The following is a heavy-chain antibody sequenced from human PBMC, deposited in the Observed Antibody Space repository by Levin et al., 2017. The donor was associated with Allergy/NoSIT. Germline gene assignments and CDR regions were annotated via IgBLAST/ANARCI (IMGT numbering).Heavy chain of an antibody. J-gene: IGHJ4*02. D-gene: IGHD1-14*01. CDR2: IYWDDAE. CDR1: GFSLSTTKMG. Sequence: KVSGPTLVKPTQTLTLTCTFSGFSLSTTKMGVGWIRQPPGRALEWLALIYWDDAERYSPSLRDRLTITKDSTKNQVVLTMTNMDPVDTATYYCARSLTDAWRRFDNWGQGTLVTVSS. CDR3: ARSLTDAWRRFDN. V-gene: IGHV2-5*02.